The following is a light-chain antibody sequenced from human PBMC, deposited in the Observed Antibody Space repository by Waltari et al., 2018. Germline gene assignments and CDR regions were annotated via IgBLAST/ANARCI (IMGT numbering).Light chain of an antibody. Sequence: AIRITQSPSSLSASTGDRVTITCRASQGISSYLAWYQQKPGKAPKLLIYAASTLQSGVPSRFSGSGSGTDFTLTISCLQSEDFATYYCQQYNSYSPFTFGPGTKVDIK. V-gene: IGKV1-8*01. CDR3: QQYNSYSPFT. J-gene: IGKJ3*01. CDR1: QGISSY. CDR2: AAS.